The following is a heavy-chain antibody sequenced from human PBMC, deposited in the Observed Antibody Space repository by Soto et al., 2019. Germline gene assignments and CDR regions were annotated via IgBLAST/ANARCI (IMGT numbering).Heavy chain of an antibody. V-gene: IGHV4-61*01. Sequence: QVQLQESGPGLVKPTETLSLICTVSGVSVSSGSYFWSWIRQPPGKGLEWIAYIYYSGNTNYNPSLKSRVTISLVASKNQISLKLSSVTAADTAIYYCAREGQLWLESNYWGQGTLVTVSS. J-gene: IGHJ4*02. CDR1: GVSVSSGSYF. CDR2: IYYSGNT. CDR3: AREGQLWLESNY. D-gene: IGHD3-10*01.